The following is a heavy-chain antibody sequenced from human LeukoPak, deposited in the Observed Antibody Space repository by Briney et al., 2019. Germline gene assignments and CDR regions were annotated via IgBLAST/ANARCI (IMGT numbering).Heavy chain of an antibody. V-gene: IGHV3-30-3*01. CDR2: ISYDGSNE. J-gene: IGHJ4*02. Sequence: GGSLRLSCAASGFTFSSYAMHWVRQAPGKGLEWVAVISYDGSNEYYADSVKGRFTISRDNSKNTLYLQMNSLRAEDTAVYYCARGRSRYTSGYYDYWGQGTLVTVPS. CDR3: ARGRSRYTSGYYDY. CDR1: GFTFSSYA. D-gene: IGHD6-19*01.